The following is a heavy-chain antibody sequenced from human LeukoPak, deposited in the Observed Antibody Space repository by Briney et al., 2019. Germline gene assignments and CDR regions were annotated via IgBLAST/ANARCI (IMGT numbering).Heavy chain of an antibody. J-gene: IGHJ6*02. Sequence: GGSLRLSCAASGFTFNSYWMTWVRQAPGKGLEWVANIKQDGSEKYYVDSVKGRFTISRDNAKNSLYLQMNSLRAEDTAVYCCARDSGYSSSWYDSTNYYYGVDVWGQGTTVTVSS. CDR3: ARDSGYSSSWYDSTNYYYGVDV. D-gene: IGHD6-13*01. CDR1: GFTFNSYW. V-gene: IGHV3-7*03. CDR2: IKQDGSEK.